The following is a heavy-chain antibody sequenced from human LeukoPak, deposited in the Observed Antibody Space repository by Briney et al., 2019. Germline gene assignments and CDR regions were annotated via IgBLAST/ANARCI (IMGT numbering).Heavy chain of an antibody. V-gene: IGHV4-34*01. CDR3: ARSGYCSGGSCQASFDY. CDR1: GGSFSGYY. Sequence: SETLSLTCAVYGGSFSGYYWSWIRQPPGKGLEWIGEINHSGSTNYNPSLKSRVTISVDTSKNQFSLKLSSVTAADTAVYYCARSGYCSGGSCQASFDYWGQGTLVTVSS. D-gene: IGHD2-15*01. J-gene: IGHJ4*02. CDR2: INHSGST.